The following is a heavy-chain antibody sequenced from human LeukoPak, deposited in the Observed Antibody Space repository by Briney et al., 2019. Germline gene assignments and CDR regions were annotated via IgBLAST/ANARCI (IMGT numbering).Heavy chain of an antibody. V-gene: IGHV4-34*01. CDR2: INHSGST. CDR3: ARGAAAPIYYYYYYGMDV. D-gene: IGHD2-2*02. Sequence: SETLSLTCAVYGGSFSGYYWSWIRQPPGKGLEWIGEINHSGSTNYNPSLKSRVTISVDTSKNQFSLELSSVTAADTAVYYCARGAAAPIYYYYYYGMDVWGQGTTVTVSS. CDR1: GGSFSGYY. J-gene: IGHJ6*02.